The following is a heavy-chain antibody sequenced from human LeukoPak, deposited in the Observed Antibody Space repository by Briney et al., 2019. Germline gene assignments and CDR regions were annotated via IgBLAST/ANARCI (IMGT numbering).Heavy chain of an antibody. CDR1: GFTFSDYF. V-gene: IGHV3-11*04. CDR3: ARATGYSSGWHFDY. CDR2: ISSSSSTI. J-gene: IGHJ4*02. Sequence: GGSLRLSCAASGFTFSDYFMSWIRQAPGKGLEWVSYISSSSSTIYYADSVRGRFTISRDNAKNSLYLQMNSLRAEDTAVYYCARATGYSSGWHFDYWGQGTLVTVSS. D-gene: IGHD6-19*01.